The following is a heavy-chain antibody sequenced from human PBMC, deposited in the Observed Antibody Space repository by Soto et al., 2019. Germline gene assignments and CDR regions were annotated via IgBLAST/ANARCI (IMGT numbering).Heavy chain of an antibody. D-gene: IGHD3-22*01. CDR2: IYYSGST. Sequence: PSETLSLTCTVSGGSISSGDYYWSWIRQPPGKGLEWIGYIYYSGSTYYNPSLKSRVTISVDTSKNQFSLKLSSATAADTAVYYCAGWLLGWGAFDIWGQGTMVTVSS. CDR3: AGWLLGWGAFDI. CDR1: GGSISSGDYY. V-gene: IGHV4-30-4*01. J-gene: IGHJ3*02.